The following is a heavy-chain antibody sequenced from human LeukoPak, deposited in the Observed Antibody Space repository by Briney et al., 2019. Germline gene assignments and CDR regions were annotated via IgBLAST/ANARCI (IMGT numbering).Heavy chain of an antibody. CDR3: ARVGPYCGGDCPRSVVYYFDY. V-gene: IGHV4-30-2*01. D-gene: IGHD2-21*02. Sequence: PSQTLSLTCAVSGGSISSGGYSWSWIRQPPGKGLEWIGEINHSGSTNYNPSLTSRVTISVDTSKNQFSLKLSSVTAADTAVYHCARVGPYCGGDCPRSVVYYFDYWGQGTLVTVSS. J-gene: IGHJ4*02. CDR2: INHSGST. CDR1: GGSISSGGYS.